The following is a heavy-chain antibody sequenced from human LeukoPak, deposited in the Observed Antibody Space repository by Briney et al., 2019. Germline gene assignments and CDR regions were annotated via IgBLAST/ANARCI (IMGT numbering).Heavy chain of an antibody. CDR2: ISSSGTTI. V-gene: IGHV3-48*01. Sequence: PGGSLRLSCVASGFTFSRHGMNWVRQAPGKGLEWVSYISSSGTTISYAQSVKGRFTITRDNAQNSLTLHMNTLRADDTAVYYCAKDGGTHFDHWGQGTLVTVSS. CDR1: GFTFSRHG. CDR3: AKDGGTHFDH. D-gene: IGHD1-26*01. J-gene: IGHJ4*02.